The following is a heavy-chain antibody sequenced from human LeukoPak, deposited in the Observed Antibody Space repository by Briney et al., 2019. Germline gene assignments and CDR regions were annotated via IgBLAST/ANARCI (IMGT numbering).Heavy chain of an antibody. D-gene: IGHD3-22*01. CDR1: GGTFSSHT. CDR3: ARGPHPRYYYDSSGYYYVA. V-gene: IGHV1-69*13. Sequence: AASVKVSCKASGGTFSSHTINWVRQAPGQGLEWMGGIIPIFGTPNYAQMFQGRVTISADESTSTAYMELSSLRSEDTAVYYCARGPHPRYYYDSSGYYYVAWGQGTLVTVSS. CDR2: IIPIFGTP. J-gene: IGHJ5*02.